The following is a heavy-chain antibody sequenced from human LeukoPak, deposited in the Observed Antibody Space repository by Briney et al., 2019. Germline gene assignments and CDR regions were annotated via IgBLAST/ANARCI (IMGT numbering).Heavy chain of an antibody. V-gene: IGHV4-30-2*01. CDR1: GGSISSGGYY. Sequence: SQTLSLTCTVSGGSISSGGYYWSWIRQPPGKGLEWIGYIYHSGSTYYNPSLKSRVTISVDRSKNQFSLKLSSVTAADTAVYYCARMVTRSITIFEVVIITGYFDLWGRGTLVTVSS. CDR2: IYHSGST. D-gene: IGHD3-3*01. J-gene: IGHJ2*01. CDR3: ARMVTRSITIFEVVIITGYFDL.